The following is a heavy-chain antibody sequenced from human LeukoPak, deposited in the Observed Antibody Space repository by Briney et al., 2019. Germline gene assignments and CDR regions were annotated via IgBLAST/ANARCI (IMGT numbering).Heavy chain of an antibody. D-gene: IGHD6-19*01. CDR1: GYNFSTYC. CDR3: ARRLYDSGWYLDY. J-gene: IGHJ4*02. CDR2: IYPSDSDT. Sequence: GESLKISCKGSGYNFSTYCIGWVRQMPGKGLEWMGIIYPSDSDTRYSPSFQGQVTISADKSISTAYLQWSSLKALDTAMYYCARRLYDSGWYLDYWGQGTLVTVSS. V-gene: IGHV5-51*01.